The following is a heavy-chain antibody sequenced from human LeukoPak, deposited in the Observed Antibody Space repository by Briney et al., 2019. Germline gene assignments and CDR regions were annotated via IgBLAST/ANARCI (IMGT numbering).Heavy chain of an antibody. CDR3: ARHLADYYYYMDV. Sequence: GGSLRLSCAASGFTFSGYWMSWVRQAPGKGLEWVANIKQDGSEKYYVDSVKGRFTISRDNAKNSLYLQMNSLRAEDTAVYYCARHLADYYYYMDVWGKGTTVTVSS. V-gene: IGHV3-7*01. CDR2: IKQDGSEK. J-gene: IGHJ6*03. CDR1: GFTFSGYW.